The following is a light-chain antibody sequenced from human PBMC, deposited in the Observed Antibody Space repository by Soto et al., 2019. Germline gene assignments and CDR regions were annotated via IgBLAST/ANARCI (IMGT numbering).Light chain of an antibody. CDR3: QQYNNWLWT. V-gene: IGKV3-15*01. J-gene: IGKJ1*01. CDR2: GAS. Sequence: EIVVTQSPATLSVSPGERATLSCRASQSLSSYLAWYRQKPGQAPRLLIYGASTRATGIPARFSGSGSGTEFTLTISSLQSEDFAVYYCQQYNNWLWTFGQGTKVEIK. CDR1: QSLSSY.